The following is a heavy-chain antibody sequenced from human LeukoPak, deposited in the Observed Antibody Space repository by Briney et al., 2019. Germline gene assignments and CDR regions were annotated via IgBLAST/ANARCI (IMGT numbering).Heavy chain of an antibody. Sequence: SETLSLTCAVYGGSFSGYYRSWIRQPPGKGLEWIGEINHSGSTNYNPSLKSRVTISVDTSKNQFSLKLSSVTAADTAVYYCARGSTGPQDAFDIWGQGTMVTVSS. V-gene: IGHV4-34*01. CDR3: ARGSTGPQDAFDI. CDR2: INHSGST. CDR1: GGSFSGYY. J-gene: IGHJ3*02.